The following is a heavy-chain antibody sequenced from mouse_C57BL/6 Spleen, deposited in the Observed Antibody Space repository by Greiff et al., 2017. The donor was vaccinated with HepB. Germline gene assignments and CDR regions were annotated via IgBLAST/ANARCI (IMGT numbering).Heavy chain of an antibody. J-gene: IGHJ1*03. D-gene: IGHD2-5*01. V-gene: IGHV1-69*01. CDR3: ARTYYSNYEGLDV. CDR1: GYTFTSYW. CDR2: IDPSDSYT. Sequence: QVQLQQPGAELVMPGASVKLSCKASGYTFTSYWMHWVKQRPGQGLEWIGEIDPSDSYTNYNQKFKGKSTLTVDKSSSTAYMQLSSLTSQYSAVYDCARTYYSNYEGLDVWGTGTTVTVAS.